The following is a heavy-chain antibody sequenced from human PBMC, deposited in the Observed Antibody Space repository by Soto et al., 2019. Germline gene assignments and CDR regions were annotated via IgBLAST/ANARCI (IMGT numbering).Heavy chain of an antibody. CDR1: GGSFSANY. Sequence: QVQLQQLGAGLLKPSETLSLTCAVYGGSFSANYCNWIRQPPGKGLEWIGEINHSGSTNYNPSLKSRVTISIDTSKNQFSLKLSSVTAADTAVYFCARDFAYFGMDVWGQGTTVTVSS. J-gene: IGHJ6*02. V-gene: IGHV4-34*01. CDR3: ARDFAYFGMDV. CDR2: INHSGST.